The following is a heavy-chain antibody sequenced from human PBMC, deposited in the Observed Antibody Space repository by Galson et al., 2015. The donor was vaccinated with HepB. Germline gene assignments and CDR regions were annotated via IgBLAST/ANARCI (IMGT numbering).Heavy chain of an antibody. D-gene: IGHD6-19*01. J-gene: IGHJ4*02. CDR1: GYSFTNYW. Sequence: QSGAEVKKPGESLKISCKGSGYSFTNYWIGWVRQMPGKGLEWMGIIYPGDSDTRYSPSFQGQVIISADKPISTAYLQWSSLKASDTAMYYCARASGIEVPGKNTTLFDYWGQGTRVTVSS. CDR2: IYPGDSDT. V-gene: IGHV5-51*01. CDR3: ARASGIEVPGKNTTLFDY.